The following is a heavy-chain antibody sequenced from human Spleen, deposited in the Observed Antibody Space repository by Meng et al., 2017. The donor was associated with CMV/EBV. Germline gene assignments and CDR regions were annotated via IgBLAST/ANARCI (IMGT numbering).Heavy chain of an antibody. J-gene: IGHJ4*02. CDR1: GYTFTGYY. V-gene: IGHV1-2*02. CDR2: INPNSGGT. D-gene: IGHD2-2*02. CDR3: ARHGGQYQLLYHFDY. Sequence: ASVKVSCKASGYTFTGYYMHWVRQAPGQGLEWMGWINPNSGGTNYAQNFQGRVTMTRDKSISTAYLQWSSLRASDTAMYYCARHGGQYQLLYHFDYWGQGTLVTVSS.